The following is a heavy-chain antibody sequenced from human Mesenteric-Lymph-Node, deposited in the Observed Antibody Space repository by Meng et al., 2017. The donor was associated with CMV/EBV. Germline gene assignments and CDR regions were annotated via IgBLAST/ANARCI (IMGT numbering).Heavy chain of an antibody. CDR1: GYTFSNYD. Sequence: ASVKVSCKAFGYTFSNYDINWVRQAAGQGLEWMGWMNPNSGDTAYAQKFQGRVTIGRDTSISTAYMELSSLRSEDTAVYYCARDLGVYGGNSGEVLDDWGQGTLVTVSS. J-gene: IGHJ4*02. CDR2: MNPNSGDT. D-gene: IGHD4-23*01. CDR3: ARDLGVYGGNSGEVLDD. V-gene: IGHV1-8*03.